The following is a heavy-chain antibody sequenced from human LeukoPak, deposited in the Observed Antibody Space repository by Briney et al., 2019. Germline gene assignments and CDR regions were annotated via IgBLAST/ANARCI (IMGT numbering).Heavy chain of an antibody. CDR3: AASTAGNSGSIDY. V-gene: IGHV4-59*10. CDR1: GGSFSGYY. Sequence: SETLSLTCAVYGGSFSGYYWSWIRQPAGKGLEWIGRIYISGITNDNPSLKSRVTMSLDTSKNQFSLKLSSVTAADTAVYYCAASTAGNSGSIDYWGQGTLVTVSS. D-gene: IGHD4-23*01. J-gene: IGHJ4*02. CDR2: IYISGIT.